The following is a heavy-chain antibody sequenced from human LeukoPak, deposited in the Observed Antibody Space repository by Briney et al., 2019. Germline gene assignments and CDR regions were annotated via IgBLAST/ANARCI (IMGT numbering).Heavy chain of an antibody. J-gene: IGHJ5*02. CDR3: ARDPPVNTPTDGWFDP. D-gene: IGHD5-24*01. CDR2: IYSGGST. Sequence: GGSLRLSCAASGFTVSSNYMSWVRQAPGKGLEWVSVIYSGGSTYYADSVKGRFTISRDNSKNTLYLQMNSLRAEDTAVYYCARDPPVNTPTDGWFDPWGQGTLVTVSS. V-gene: IGHV3-53*01. CDR1: GFTVSSNY.